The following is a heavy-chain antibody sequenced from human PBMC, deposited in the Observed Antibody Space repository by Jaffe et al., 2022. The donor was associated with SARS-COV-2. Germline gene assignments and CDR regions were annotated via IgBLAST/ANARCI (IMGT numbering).Heavy chain of an antibody. V-gene: IGHV1-8*01. Sequence: QVQLVQSGAEVKKPGASVKVSCKASGYTFTSYDINWVRQATGQGLEWMGWMNPNSGNTGYAQKFQGRVTMTRNTSISTAYMELSSLRSEDTAVYYCARGRFSWVSVTGNDAFDIWGQGTMVTVSS. J-gene: IGHJ3*02. CDR2: MNPNSGNT. CDR3: ARGRFSWVSVTGNDAFDI. D-gene: IGHD2-21*02. CDR1: GYTFTSYD.